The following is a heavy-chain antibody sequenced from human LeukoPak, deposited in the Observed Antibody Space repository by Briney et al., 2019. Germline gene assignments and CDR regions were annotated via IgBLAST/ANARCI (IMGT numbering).Heavy chain of an antibody. J-gene: IGHJ4*02. Sequence: SENLSLTCTVSGGSISSHFWSWLRQPPGKGLEWIGEINHSGSTNYNPSLKSRVTISVDTSKNQFSLKLSSVTAADTAVYYCARREGSGNYYSDYWGQGTLVTVSS. CDR2: INHSGST. CDR3: ARREGSGNYYSDY. V-gene: IGHV4-34*01. CDR1: GGSISSHF. D-gene: IGHD3-10*01.